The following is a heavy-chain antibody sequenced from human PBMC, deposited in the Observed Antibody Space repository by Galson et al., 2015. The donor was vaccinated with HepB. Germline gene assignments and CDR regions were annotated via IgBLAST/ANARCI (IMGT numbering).Heavy chain of an antibody. CDR1: GFTFSDYY. CDR3: ARALTGGLWYFDL. V-gene: IGHV3-11*01. CDR2: INSGGSSI. J-gene: IGHJ2*01. D-gene: IGHD1-20*01. Sequence: SLRLSCAASGFTFSDYYMSWIRQAPGKGLEWVSYINSGGSSIYYADSVKGRFTISRDNAKNSLYLQMNSSVTAADTAVYYCARALTGGLWYFDLWGRGTLVTVSS.